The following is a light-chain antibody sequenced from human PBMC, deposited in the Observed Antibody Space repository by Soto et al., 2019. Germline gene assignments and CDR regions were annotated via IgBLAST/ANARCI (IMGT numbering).Light chain of an antibody. CDR2: DVS. J-gene: IGLJ2*01. CDR3: SSYTSSSTVV. V-gene: IGLV2-14*01. Sequence: QSALTQPASVSGSPGQSITISCTGTSSDVGGYNYDSWYQQHPGKAPKLMIYDVSNRPSGVSNRFSGSKSGNTASLTISGLQADDEADYYCSSYTSSSTVVFGGGTKVTVL. CDR1: SSDVGGYNY.